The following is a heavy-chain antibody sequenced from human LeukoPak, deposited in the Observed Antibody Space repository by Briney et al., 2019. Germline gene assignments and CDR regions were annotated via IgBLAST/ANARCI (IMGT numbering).Heavy chain of an antibody. J-gene: IGHJ6*02. D-gene: IGHD6-19*01. CDR2: ISSSGSTI. Sequence: GGSLRLSCAASGFTFSDYYMSWIRQAPGKGLEWVSYISSSGSTIYYADSVKGRFTISRDNAKNSLYLQMNSLRAEDTAVYYCARAYIAVAGAPYYYGMDVWGQGTTVTVSS. V-gene: IGHV3-11*01. CDR1: GFTFSDYY. CDR3: ARAYIAVAGAPYYYGMDV.